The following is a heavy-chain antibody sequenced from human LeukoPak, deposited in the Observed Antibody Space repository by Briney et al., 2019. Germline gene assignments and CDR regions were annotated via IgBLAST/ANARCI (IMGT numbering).Heavy chain of an antibody. CDR2: IIPILGIA. CDR3: ARDQEDDAYYDILTGQNGFDP. D-gene: IGHD3-9*01. J-gene: IGHJ5*02. CDR1: GGTFSSYA. V-gene: IGHV1-69*04. Sequence: SVKVSCKASGGTFSSYAISWVRQAPGQGLEWMGRIIPILGIANYAQKFQGRVTITADKSTSTAYMELSSLRSEDTAVYYCARDQEDDAYYDILTGQNGFDPWGQGTLVTVSS.